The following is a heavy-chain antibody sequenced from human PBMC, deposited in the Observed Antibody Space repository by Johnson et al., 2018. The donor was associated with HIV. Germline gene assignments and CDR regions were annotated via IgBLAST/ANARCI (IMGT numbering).Heavy chain of an antibody. Sequence: MQLVESGGGLVQPGGSLRLSCAASGFTFSSYAMSWVRQAPGKGLEWVSAISGSGGSRYYADSVKGRFTISRDNSKNTLYLQMNSLRAEDTAVYYCAKARFLEHAFDIWGQGTMVTVSS. CDR3: AKARFLEHAFDI. V-gene: IGHV3-23*04. CDR1: GFTFSSYA. CDR2: ISGSGGSR. J-gene: IGHJ3*02. D-gene: IGHD3-3*01.